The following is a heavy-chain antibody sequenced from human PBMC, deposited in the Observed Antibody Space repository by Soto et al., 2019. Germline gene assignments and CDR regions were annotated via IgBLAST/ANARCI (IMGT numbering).Heavy chain of an antibody. V-gene: IGHV3-74*02. CDR1: GFTFSNYW. J-gene: IGHJ6*03. CDR3: ERLAVGDYYRDV. CDR2: INSDGTRT. Sequence: EVQLVESGGGLVQPGGSLRLSCAASGFTFSNYWMHWVRQAPGKGLVWVSRINSDGTRTKYADSVDGGFTISRDNSENTLNLQFNSLTAEDTAGYYLERLAVGDYYRDVWGKGTTVTVSS.